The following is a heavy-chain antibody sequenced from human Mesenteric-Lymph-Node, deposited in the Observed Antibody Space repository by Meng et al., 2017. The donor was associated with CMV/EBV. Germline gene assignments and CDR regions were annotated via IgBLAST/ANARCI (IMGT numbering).Heavy chain of an antibody. V-gene: IGHV3-15*01. CDR1: GFTFSNAW. J-gene: IGHJ4*02. CDR2: IKSKTDGGTT. CDR3: ARLGVAWDSSALAYYFDY. Sequence: GESLKISCAASGFTFSNAWMSWVRQAPGKGLEWVGRIKSKTDGGTTDYAAPVKGRFTISRDDSKNTLYLQMNSLKTEDTAVYYCARLGVAWDSSALAYYFDYWGQGTLVTVSS. D-gene: IGHD3-22*01.